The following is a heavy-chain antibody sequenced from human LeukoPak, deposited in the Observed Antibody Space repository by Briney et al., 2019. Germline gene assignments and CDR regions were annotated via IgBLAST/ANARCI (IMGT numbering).Heavy chain of an antibody. CDR1: GYTFTSYG. J-gene: IGHJ1*01. V-gene: IGHV1-18*04. CDR2: ISAYNGNT. D-gene: IGHD2-15*01. CDR3: ARAVPYCSGGSCLEYFQH. Sequence: ASVKVSCKASGYTFTSYGISWVRQAPGQGLEWMGWISAYNGNTNYAQKLQGRVTMTTDTSTSTAYMELRSLRSDDTAVYYCARAVPYCSGGSCLEYFQHWGQGTLVIVSS.